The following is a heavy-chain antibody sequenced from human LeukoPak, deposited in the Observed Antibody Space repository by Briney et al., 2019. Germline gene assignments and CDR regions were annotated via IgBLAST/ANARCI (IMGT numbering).Heavy chain of an antibody. CDR2: IYYSGST. V-gene: IGHV4-59*01. Sequence: PSETLSLTCTVSGGSISSYYWSWIRQPPGKGLEWIGYIYYSGSTNYNPSLKSRVTISVDTSKNQFSLKLSSVTAADTAVYYCARVPWTYYYDSSGSYYMDVWGKGTTVTVSS. CDR1: GGSISSYY. J-gene: IGHJ6*03. D-gene: IGHD3-22*01. CDR3: ARVPWTYYYDSSGSYYMDV.